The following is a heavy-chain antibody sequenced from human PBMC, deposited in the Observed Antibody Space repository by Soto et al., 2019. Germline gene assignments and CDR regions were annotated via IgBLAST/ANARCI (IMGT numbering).Heavy chain of an antibody. V-gene: IGHV3-74*01. D-gene: IGHD1-26*01. Sequence: GGSLRLSCAVSGFTFGNYWMHWVRQAPGKGLVWVSRVSPDGRTATYADSVKGRFTISRDNSKNTLYLQMNSLRAEDTAVYYCAKSPSGSYIDCWGQGTLVTVSS. CDR1: GFTFGNYW. CDR3: AKSPSGSYIDC. CDR2: VSPDGRTA. J-gene: IGHJ4*02.